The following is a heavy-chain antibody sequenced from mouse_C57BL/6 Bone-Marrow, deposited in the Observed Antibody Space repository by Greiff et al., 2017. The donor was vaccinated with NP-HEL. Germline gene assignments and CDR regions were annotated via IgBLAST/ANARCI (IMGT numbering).Heavy chain of an antibody. CDR2: IYPRSGNT. Sequence: VKLMESGAELARPGASVKLSCKASGYTFTSYGISWVKQRTGQGLEWIGEIYPRSGNTYYNEKFQGKATLTADKSSSTAYMELRSLTSEDSAVYFCARSADGYYHSYWYFEVWGTGTTVTVSS. CDR3: ARSADGYYHSYWYFEV. D-gene: IGHD2-3*01. CDR1: GYTFTSYG. J-gene: IGHJ1*03. V-gene: IGHV1-81*01.